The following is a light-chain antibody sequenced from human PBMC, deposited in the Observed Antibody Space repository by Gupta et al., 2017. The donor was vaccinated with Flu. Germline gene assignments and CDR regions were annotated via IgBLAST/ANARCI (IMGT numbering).Light chain of an antibody. Sequence: PSSLSASVGDRVTITCRASQSISSYLNWYQQKPGKAPNLLIYTASSLQSGVPSRVSGSGSGTDFTRTISRLQTEDFATYCCQQCDKDPITFGQGTQMEIK. J-gene: IGKJ5*01. CDR1: QSISSY. CDR2: TAS. V-gene: IGKV1-39*01. CDR3: QQCDKDPIT.